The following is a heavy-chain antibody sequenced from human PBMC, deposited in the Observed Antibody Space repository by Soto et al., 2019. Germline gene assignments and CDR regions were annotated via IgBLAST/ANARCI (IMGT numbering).Heavy chain of an antibody. V-gene: IGHV1-46*01. J-gene: IGHJ4*02. Sequence: QVQLVQSGAEVKKPGASVKVSCKASGYTFTSYYMHWVRQAPGQGLEWMGIINPSGGSTSYAQKFQCRVTMTRDTSTSTVYMELSSLRSEDTAVYYCARGPLDSSGYYYVGYYFDYWGQGTLVTVSS. CDR2: INPSGGST. CDR3: ARGPLDSSGYYYVGYYFDY. D-gene: IGHD3-22*01. CDR1: GYTFTSYY.